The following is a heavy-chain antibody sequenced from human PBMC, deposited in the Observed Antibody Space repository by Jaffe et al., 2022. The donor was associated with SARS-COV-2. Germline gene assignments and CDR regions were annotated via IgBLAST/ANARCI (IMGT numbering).Heavy chain of an antibody. J-gene: IGHJ4*02. Sequence: EVQLVESGGGLVQPGRSLRLSCAASGFTFDDYAMHWVRQAPGKGLEWVSGISWNSGSIGYADSVKGRFTISRDNAKNSLYLQMNSLRAEDTALYYCAKDFYYGSGNNYFDYWGQGTLVTVSS. V-gene: IGHV3-9*01. CDR3: AKDFYYGSGNNYFDY. CDR2: ISWNSGSI. CDR1: GFTFDDYA. D-gene: IGHD3-10*01.